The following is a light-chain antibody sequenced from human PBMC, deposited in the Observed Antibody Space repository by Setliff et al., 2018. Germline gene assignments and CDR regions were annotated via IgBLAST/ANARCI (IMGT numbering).Light chain of an antibody. CDR3: SSYSSRTTLDV. V-gene: IGLV2-14*03. CDR2: DVS. CDR1: TSDIGAYNY. Sequence: QSVLTQPASVSGSPGQSITISCTGSTSDIGAYNYVAWYQQHPGKAPKLTIYDVSVRPSGVSSRFSGSKSGNTASLTISGLQAEDEADYYCSSYSSRTTLDVFGTGTKVTVL. J-gene: IGLJ1*01.